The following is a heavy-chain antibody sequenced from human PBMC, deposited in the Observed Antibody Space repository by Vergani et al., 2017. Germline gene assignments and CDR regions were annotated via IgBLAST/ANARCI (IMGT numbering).Heavy chain of an antibody. CDR2: INHSGST. CDR1: GGSFSGYY. D-gene: IGHD2-15*01. V-gene: IGHV4-34*09. CDR3: ARGQRYCSGGSCPAAXFDP. J-gene: IGHJ5*02. Sequence: QVQLQESGPGLVKPSQTLSLTCTVYGGSFSGYYWSWIRQPPGKGLEWIGEINHSGSTNYNPSLKSRVTISVDTSKNQFSLKLSSVTAADTAVYYCARGQRYCSGGSCPAAXFDPWGQGTLVTVSS.